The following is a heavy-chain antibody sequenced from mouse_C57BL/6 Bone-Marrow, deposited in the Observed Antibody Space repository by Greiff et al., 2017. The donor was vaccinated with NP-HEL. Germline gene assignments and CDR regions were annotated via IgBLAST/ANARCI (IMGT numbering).Heavy chain of an antibody. CDR3: AIYGYDGDYYAMDY. D-gene: IGHD2-2*01. J-gene: IGHJ4*01. CDR2: FHPYNDDT. V-gene: IGHV1-47*01. Sequence: VMLVESGAELVKPGASVKMSCKASGYTFTTYPIEWMKQNHGKSLEWIGNFHPYNDDTKYNEKFKGKATLTVEKSSSTVYLELSRLTSDDSAVYYCAIYGYDGDYYAMDYWGQGTSVTVSS. CDR1: GYTFTTYP.